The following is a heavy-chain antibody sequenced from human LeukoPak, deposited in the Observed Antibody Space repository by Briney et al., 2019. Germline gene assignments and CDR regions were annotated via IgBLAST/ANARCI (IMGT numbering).Heavy chain of an antibody. V-gene: IGHV3-30-3*01. D-gene: IGHD7-27*01. CDR1: GFTFTSYA. CDR3: ARGANWGFDY. Sequence: GKSLRLSCAASGFTFTSYAMHWVRQAPGEGLEWVAIISYDGIDNSYADSVKGRFTISRDNSKNTLYLQMNRLRAEDTAVYYCARGANWGFDYWGQGTLVTVSS. CDR2: ISYDGIDN. J-gene: IGHJ4*02.